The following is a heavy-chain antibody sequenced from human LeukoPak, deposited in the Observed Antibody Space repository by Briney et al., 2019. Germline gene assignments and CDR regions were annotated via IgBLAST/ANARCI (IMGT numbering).Heavy chain of an antibody. J-gene: IGHJ6*03. CDR3: ARGRNRYMDV. V-gene: IGHV4-61*01. Sequence: SETLSLTCTVSGGSISSSSYYWSWIRQPPGKGLEWIGYIYYSGSTNYNPSLKSRVTISVDTSKNQFSLKLSSVTAADTAVYYCARGRNRYMDVWGKGTTVTVSS. CDR1: GGSISSSSYY. CDR2: IYYSGST. D-gene: IGHD1-14*01.